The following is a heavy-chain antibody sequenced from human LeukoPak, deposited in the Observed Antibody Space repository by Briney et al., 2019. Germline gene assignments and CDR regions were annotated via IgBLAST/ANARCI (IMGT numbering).Heavy chain of an antibody. CDR1: GFTFSNYW. CDR3: ARDQADYYDSSGYYHRMDV. D-gene: IGHD3-22*01. Sequence: GGSLTLSCAASGFTFSNYWMSWVRQTPEKGLEWVANIKEDGSVKYYVDSVKGRFTISRDNAKNSLYLHMNSLRVEDRAVYYCARDQADYYDSSGYYHRMDVWGQGTTVTVSS. CDR2: IKEDGSVK. V-gene: IGHV3-7*05. J-gene: IGHJ6*02.